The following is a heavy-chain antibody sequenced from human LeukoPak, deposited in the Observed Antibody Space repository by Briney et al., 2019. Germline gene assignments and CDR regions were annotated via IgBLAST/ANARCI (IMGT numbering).Heavy chain of an antibody. J-gene: IGHJ4*02. CDR2: ISAYNGNT. CDR1: GYTLTELT. V-gene: IGHV1-18*01. D-gene: IGHD1-26*01. CDR3: ARGIVGGYFDY. Sequence: ASVKVSCKVSGYTLTELTMHWVRQAPGKGLEWMGWISAYNGNTNYAQKLQGRVTTTTDTSTSTAYMELRSLRSDDTAVYYCARGIVGGYFDYWGQGTLVTVSS.